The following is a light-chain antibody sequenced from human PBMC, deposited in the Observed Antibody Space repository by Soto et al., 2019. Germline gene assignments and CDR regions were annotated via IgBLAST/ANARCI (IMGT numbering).Light chain of an antibody. Sequence: EIVLTQSPATLSLSPGERATLSCRASQSVSSYLAWYQQKPGQAPRLLIYDASNRATGSPARFSGSGSGTAFTLTISSLEPEDFAVYYCQQRSNWQLTFGGGTKVEIK. CDR2: DAS. V-gene: IGKV3-11*01. J-gene: IGKJ4*01. CDR1: QSVSSY. CDR3: QQRSNWQLT.